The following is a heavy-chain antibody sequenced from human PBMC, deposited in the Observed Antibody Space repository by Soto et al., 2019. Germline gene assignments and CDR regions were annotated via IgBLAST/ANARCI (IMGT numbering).Heavy chain of an antibody. CDR3: SRDSPPPRE. J-gene: IGHJ4*02. CDR1: GYTFTSYH. CDR2: ISAYNGNR. V-gene: IGHV1-18*01. Sequence: QVQLVQSGAEVKKPGASVKVSCKASGYTFTSYHITWVRQAPGQGLEWMGWISAYNGNRNSAQKLQGRVTMTTDTSTSTAYKELRSRRYDDTAVYYCSRDSPPPREWGQGTLVTVSS.